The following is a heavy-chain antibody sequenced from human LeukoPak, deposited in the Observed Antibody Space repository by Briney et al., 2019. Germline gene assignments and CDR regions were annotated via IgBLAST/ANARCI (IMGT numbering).Heavy chain of an antibody. CDR3: ARGRGYCSGGSCYFDY. V-gene: IGHV3-74*01. CDR1: GFTFNSYW. Sequence: GGSLRLSCAASGFTFNSYWMHWVRQAPGKGLVWVSRINSDGSSTTYADSVKGRFTISRDNAKNTLYLQMNSLRAEDTAVYYCARGRGYCSGGSCYFDYWGQGTLVTVSS. J-gene: IGHJ4*02. D-gene: IGHD2-15*01. CDR2: INSDGSST.